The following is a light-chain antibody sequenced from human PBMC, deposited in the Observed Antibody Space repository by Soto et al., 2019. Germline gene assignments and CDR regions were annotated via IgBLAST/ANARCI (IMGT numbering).Light chain of an antibody. CDR2: AAS. CDR1: QSISSY. V-gene: IGKV1-39*01. CDR3: QQSYSTPYT. J-gene: IGKJ3*01. Sequence: DLQMTQSPSSLSASVGDRVTITCRASQSISSYLNWYQQKPGKAPKLLIYAASSLQSGVPSSFSRSGSGTDFTLTISSLQPEDFATYYCQQSYSTPYTFGPGTKVDIK.